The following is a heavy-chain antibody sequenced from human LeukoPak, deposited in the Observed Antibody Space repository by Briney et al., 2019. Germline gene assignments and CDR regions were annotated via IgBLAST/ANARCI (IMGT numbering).Heavy chain of an antibody. CDR3: ARETGSAVGSTDFDY. CDR1: GFSFISYT. CDR2: ISYDGSNK. J-gene: IGHJ4*02. Sequence: GGSLRLSCVASGFSFISYTMHWVRQAPGKGLEWVAVISYDGSNKYYADSVKGRFTISRDNSKNTLYLQMNSLRAEDTAVYYCARETGSAVGSTDFDYWGQGTLVTVSS. V-gene: IGHV3-30-3*01. D-gene: IGHD4-17*01.